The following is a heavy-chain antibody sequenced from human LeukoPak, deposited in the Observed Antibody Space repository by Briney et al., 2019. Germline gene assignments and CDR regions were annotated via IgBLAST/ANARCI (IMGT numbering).Heavy chain of an antibody. D-gene: IGHD3-3*01. V-gene: IGHV1-2*04. Sequence: ASVKVSCKASGYTFTGYYMHWVRQAPGQGLEWMGWINPNSGGTNYAQKFQGWVTMTRDTSISTAYMELSRLRSDDTAAYYCARGPSPNYLDFWSGYYYFEYWGQGTLVTVS. CDR1: GYTFTGYY. J-gene: IGHJ4*02. CDR2: INPNSGGT. CDR3: ARGPSPNYLDFWSGYYYFEY.